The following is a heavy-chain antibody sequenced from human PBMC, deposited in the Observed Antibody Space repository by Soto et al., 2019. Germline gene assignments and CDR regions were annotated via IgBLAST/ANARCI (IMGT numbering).Heavy chain of an antibody. D-gene: IGHD6-13*01. Sequence: EVQLVESGGGLIQPGGSLRLSCAASGFTFSSNVMSWVRQAPGKGLEWVSVIYSGGNTYYADSVKGRLTISTDTSKNTLYLQMNSLRAEDTAVYYCSRDLGSSSSSWCSDYWGQGSLVTVS. CDR2: IYSGGNT. CDR1: GFTFSSNV. V-gene: IGHV3-53*01. CDR3: SRDLGSSSSSWCSDY. J-gene: IGHJ4*02.